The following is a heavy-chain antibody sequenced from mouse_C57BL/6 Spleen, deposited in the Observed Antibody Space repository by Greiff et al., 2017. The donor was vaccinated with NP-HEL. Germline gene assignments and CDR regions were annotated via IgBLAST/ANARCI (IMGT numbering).Heavy chain of an antibody. V-gene: IGHV7-3*01. CDR1: GFTFTDYY. CDR2: IRNKANGNTT. CDR3: ARLRLGFDV. D-gene: IGHD2-12*01. Sequence: EVMLVESGGGLVQPGGSLSLSCAASGFTFTDYYMSWVRQPPGKALEWLGFIRNKANGNTTEYSASVKGRFTISRDNSQSILYLQMNALGAEDSATYYCARLRLGFDVWGTGTTVTVSS. J-gene: IGHJ1*03.